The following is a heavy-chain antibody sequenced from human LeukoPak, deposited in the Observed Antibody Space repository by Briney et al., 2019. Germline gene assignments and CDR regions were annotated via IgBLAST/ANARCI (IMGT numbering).Heavy chain of an antibody. CDR3: AKDQNYDILTGLRWYYGMDV. Sequence: GGSLRPSCAASGFTFSSYAMSWVRQAPGKGLEWVSAISGSGGSTYYADPVKGRFTISRDNSKNTLYLQMNSLRAEDTAVYYCAKDQNYDILTGLRWYYGMDVWGQGTTVTVSS. CDR1: GFTFSSYA. J-gene: IGHJ6*02. D-gene: IGHD3-9*01. CDR2: ISGSGGST. V-gene: IGHV3-23*01.